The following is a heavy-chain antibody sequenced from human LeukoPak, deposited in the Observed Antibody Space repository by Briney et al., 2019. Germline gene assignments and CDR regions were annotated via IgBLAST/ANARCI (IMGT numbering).Heavy chain of an antibody. CDR3: ARVTYFDFWTGYYFDY. Sequence: PLTLSLTCTVSGGSMSNYYWSWIRQPPGKGLEWIGYIYYTGTTNYNPSLNSRVTISVDTSKNHFSLKLSSVTAADTAVYYCARVTYFDFWTGYYFDYWGQGTLVTVSS. D-gene: IGHD3-3*01. V-gene: IGHV4-59*01. J-gene: IGHJ4*02. CDR1: GGSMSNYY. CDR2: IYYTGTT.